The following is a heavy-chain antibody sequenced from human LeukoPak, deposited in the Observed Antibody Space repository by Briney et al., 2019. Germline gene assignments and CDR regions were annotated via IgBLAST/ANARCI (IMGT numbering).Heavy chain of an antibody. Sequence: PGRSLRLSCAASGFTFSSYAMHWVRQAPGKGLEWVAVVSYDGSNKYYADSVKGRFTISRDNSKNTLYLQMNSLRAEDTAVYYCARGGAAAAHLGIECFQHWGQGTLVTVSS. CDR3: ARGGAAAAHLGIECFQH. J-gene: IGHJ1*01. CDR2: VSYDGSNK. D-gene: IGHD6-13*01. CDR1: GFTFSSYA. V-gene: IGHV3-30*04.